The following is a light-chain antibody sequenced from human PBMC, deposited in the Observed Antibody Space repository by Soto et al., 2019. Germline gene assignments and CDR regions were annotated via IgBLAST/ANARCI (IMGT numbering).Light chain of an antibody. CDR2: DVS. J-gene: IGLJ1*01. CDR1: SSDVGGYNY. V-gene: IGLV2-14*01. CDR3: SSYTSISTPLYV. Sequence: QSALTQPASVSGSPGQSITISCTGTSSDVGGYNYVSWYQQHPGKAPKLMIYDVSNRPSGVSNRFSGSKSGNTASLTISGLQAEDEADYYCSSYTSISTPLYVFGTGTKSPS.